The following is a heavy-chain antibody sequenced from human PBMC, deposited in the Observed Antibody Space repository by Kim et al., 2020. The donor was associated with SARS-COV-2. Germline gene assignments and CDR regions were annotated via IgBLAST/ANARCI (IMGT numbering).Heavy chain of an antibody. V-gene: IGHV4-34*01. CDR2: INHSGST. Sequence: SETLSLTCAVYGGSFSGYYWSWIRQPPGKGLEWIGEINHSGSTNYNPSLKSRVTISVDTSKNQFSLKLSSVTAADTAVYYCARALGQWLEINWFDPWGQGTLVTVSS. J-gene: IGHJ5*02. CDR1: GGSFSGYY. CDR3: ARALGQWLEINWFDP. D-gene: IGHD6-19*01.